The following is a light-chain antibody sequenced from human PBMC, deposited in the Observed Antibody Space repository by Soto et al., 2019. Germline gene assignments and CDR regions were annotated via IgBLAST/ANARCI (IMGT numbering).Light chain of an antibody. J-gene: IGLJ1*01. CDR2: DVS. V-gene: IGLV2-14*01. CDR3: SSYTTIIGYV. CDR1: SSDVGAYNY. Sequence: QSVLTQPASVSGSPGQSITISCTGTSSDVGAYNYVSWYQQYPGKAPKLVVYDVSNRPSGVSNRFSGSKSGNTASLTISGLQAEDDADYHCSSYTTIIGYVFGTGTKVTVL.